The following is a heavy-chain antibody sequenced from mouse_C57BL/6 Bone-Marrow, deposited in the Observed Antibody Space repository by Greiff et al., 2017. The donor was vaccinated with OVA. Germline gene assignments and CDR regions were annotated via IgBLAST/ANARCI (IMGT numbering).Heavy chain of an antibody. J-gene: IGHJ3*01. CDR2: IHPNSGST. CDR3: ARYYYGSSYTWFAY. CDR1: GYTFTSYW. V-gene: IGHV1-64*01. D-gene: IGHD1-1*01. Sequence: VQLKQPGAELVKPGASVKLSCKASGYTFTSYWMHWVKQRPGQGLEWIGMIHPNSGSTNYNEKFKSKATLTVDKSSSTAYMQLSSLTSEDSAVYYCARYYYGSSYTWFAYWGQGTLVTVSA.